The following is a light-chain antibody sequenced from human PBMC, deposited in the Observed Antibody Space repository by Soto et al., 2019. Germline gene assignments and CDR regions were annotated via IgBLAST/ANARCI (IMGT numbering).Light chain of an antibody. CDR3: QQYGSSPRT. Sequence: EVVMRQSPGTLSLSPGERATLSCRASQGVSSNYLAWYQQKSGQAPRLLLYGTSSRATGIPERFSGSGSGTDFTLTISRLEPEDFAVYYCQQYGSSPRTFGQGTKVDNK. CDR2: GTS. CDR1: QGVSSNY. J-gene: IGKJ1*01. V-gene: IGKV3-20*01.